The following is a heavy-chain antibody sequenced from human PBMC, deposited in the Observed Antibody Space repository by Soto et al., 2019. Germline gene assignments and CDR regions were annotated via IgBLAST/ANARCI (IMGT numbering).Heavy chain of an antibody. CDR3: ARLWFGENNWFDP. J-gene: IGHJ5*02. CDR1: GGSFSGYY. CDR2: INHSGST. D-gene: IGHD3-10*01. Sequence: PSETLSLTCAVYGGSFSGYYWSWIRQPPGKGLEWIGEINHSGSTNYNPSLKSRVTISVDTSKNQLSLKLSSVTAADTAVYYCARLWFGENNWFDPWGQGTLVTVSS. V-gene: IGHV4-34*01.